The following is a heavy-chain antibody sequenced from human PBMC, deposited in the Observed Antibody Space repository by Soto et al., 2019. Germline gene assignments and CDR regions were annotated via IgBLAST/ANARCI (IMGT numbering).Heavy chain of an antibody. J-gene: IGHJ4*02. D-gene: IGHD1-26*01. Sequence: ESGGGLVQPGGSLRLSCAASGFTFSAHYMDWVRQAPGKGLGWVGRIKNKANSYTTEYAASVEGRFTISREDSQDSLYLQMNSLKTEDTAVYYCARVSLVGPSGGRYFDYWGQGSQVAVSS. CDR2: IKNKANSYTT. CDR3: ARVSLVGPSGGRYFDY. V-gene: IGHV3-72*01. CDR1: GFTFSAHY.